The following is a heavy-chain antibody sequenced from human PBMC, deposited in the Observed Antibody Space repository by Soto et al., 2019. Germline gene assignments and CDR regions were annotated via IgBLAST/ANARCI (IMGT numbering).Heavy chain of an antibody. V-gene: IGHV3-30*18. Sequence: RGSLRLSCAASGFTFSSYGMHWVRQAPGKGLEWVAVISYDGSNKYYADSVKGRFTISRDNSKNTLYLQMNSLRAEDTAVYYCAKDLDPMVIGYYYYYYGMDVWGQGTTVTVSS. J-gene: IGHJ6*02. CDR2: ISYDGSNK. D-gene: IGHD5-18*01. CDR1: GFTFSSYG. CDR3: AKDLDPMVIGYYYYYYGMDV.